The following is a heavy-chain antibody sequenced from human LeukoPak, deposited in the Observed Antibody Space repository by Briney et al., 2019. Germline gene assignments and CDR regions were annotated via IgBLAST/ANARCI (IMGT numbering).Heavy chain of an antibody. D-gene: IGHD6-13*01. CDR2: MNPNSGNT. Sequence: ASVKVSCKASGYTFTSYDINWVRQATGQGLEWMGWMNPNSGNTGYAQKFQGRVTITRNTSISTAYMELSSLRSEDTAVYYCARERGTTSIAAAERSWFDPWGQGTLVTVSS. CDR1: GYTFTSYD. CDR3: ARERGTTSIAAAERSWFDP. J-gene: IGHJ5*02. V-gene: IGHV1-8*03.